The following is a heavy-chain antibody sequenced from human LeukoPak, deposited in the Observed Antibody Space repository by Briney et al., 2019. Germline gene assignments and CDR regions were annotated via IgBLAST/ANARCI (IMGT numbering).Heavy chain of an antibody. D-gene: IGHD6-13*01. J-gene: IGHJ4*02. CDR3: ARADSSSWYVGYYFDY. CDR2: IYYSGST. V-gene: IGHV4-59*11. CDR1: GGSISGHY. Sequence: SETLSLTCTVSGGSISGHYWSWIRQPPGKGLEWIGYIYYSGSTNYNPSLKSRVTISVDTSKNQFSLKLSSVTAADTAVYYCARADSSSWYVGYYFDYWGQGTLVTVSS.